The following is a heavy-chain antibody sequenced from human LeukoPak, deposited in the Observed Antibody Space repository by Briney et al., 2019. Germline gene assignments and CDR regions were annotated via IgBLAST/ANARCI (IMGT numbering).Heavy chain of an antibody. J-gene: IGHJ4*02. CDR2: IWYDGSKT. V-gene: IGHV3-33*01. CDR1: GFTFNTYG. CDR3: ARDATRGLHFDS. Sequence: PGGSLRLSCAASGFTFNTYGMHWVRQAPGKGLGWVTIIWYDGSKTYYADSVKGRFTISRDNSTNSLYLQMNRLRVEDTAVYYCARDATRGLHFDSWGQGTLVTVSS.